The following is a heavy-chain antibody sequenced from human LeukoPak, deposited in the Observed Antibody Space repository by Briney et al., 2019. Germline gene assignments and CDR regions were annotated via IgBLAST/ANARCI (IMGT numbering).Heavy chain of an antibody. CDR2: IIPIFGTA. D-gene: IGHD1-26*01. V-gene: IGHV1-69*05. Sequence: ASVKVSCKASGGTFSSYAISWVRQAPGQGLEWMGRIIPIFGTANYAQKFQGRVTITTDESTSTAYMEPSSLRSEDTAVYYCARYIVGAYFDYWGQGTLVTVSS. CDR1: GGTFSSYA. J-gene: IGHJ4*02. CDR3: ARYIVGAYFDY.